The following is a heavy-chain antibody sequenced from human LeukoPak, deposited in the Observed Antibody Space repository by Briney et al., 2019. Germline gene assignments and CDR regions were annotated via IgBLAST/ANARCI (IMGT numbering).Heavy chain of an antibody. Sequence: PGGSLRLSCAASGFTFSSYAMSWVRQAPGKGLEWVSAISGSGGSTYYADSVKGRFTISRDNAKNSLYLQMNSLRAEDTAVYYCARDCGSGWYRPFGYWGQGTLVTVSS. CDR1: GFTFSSYA. CDR3: ARDCGSGWYRPFGY. V-gene: IGHV3-23*01. J-gene: IGHJ4*02. D-gene: IGHD6-19*01. CDR2: ISGSGGST.